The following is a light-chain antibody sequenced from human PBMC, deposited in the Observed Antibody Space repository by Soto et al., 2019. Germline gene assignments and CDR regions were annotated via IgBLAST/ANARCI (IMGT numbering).Light chain of an antibody. J-gene: IGLJ2*01. CDR2: DVS. CDR1: SSDIGAYNY. Sequence: QSVLTQPASVSGSPGQSITISCTGTSSDIGAYNYVSWYQHHPGKAPKLMISDVSDRPSGVSNRFSGSKSGNTASLTISGLQAEDEADYFCSSYTSSSTHVLFGGGTKLTVL. V-gene: IGLV2-14*03. CDR3: SSYTSSSTHVL.